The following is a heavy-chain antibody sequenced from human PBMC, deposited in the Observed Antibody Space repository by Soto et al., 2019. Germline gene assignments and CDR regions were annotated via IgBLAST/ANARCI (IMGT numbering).Heavy chain of an antibody. Sequence: QLQLQESGPGLVKPSETLSLTCTVSGGSISSSSYYWGWIRQPPGKGLEWIGSIYYSGSTYYNPSLQSRVTISVDTSKNQFSLKLSSVTAADTAVYYCANTGSYGYRTIDYWGQGTLVTVSS. V-gene: IGHV4-39*01. J-gene: IGHJ4*02. CDR2: IYYSGST. D-gene: IGHD5-12*01. CDR3: ANTGSYGYRTIDY. CDR1: GGSISSSSYY.